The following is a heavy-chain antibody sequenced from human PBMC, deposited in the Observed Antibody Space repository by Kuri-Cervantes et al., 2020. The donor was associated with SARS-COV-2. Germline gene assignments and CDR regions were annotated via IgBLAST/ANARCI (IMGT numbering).Heavy chain of an antibody. Sequence: GESLKISCAASGFTFSSYAMSWVRQAPGKGLEWVSAISGSGGSTYYADSVKGRFTISRDNAKNSLYLQMNSLRAEDTALYYCAKGGILRSYYVFDYWGQGTLVTVSS. D-gene: IGHD1-26*01. CDR2: ISGSGGST. J-gene: IGHJ4*02. CDR3: AKGGILRSYYVFDY. CDR1: GFTFSSYA. V-gene: IGHV3-23*01.